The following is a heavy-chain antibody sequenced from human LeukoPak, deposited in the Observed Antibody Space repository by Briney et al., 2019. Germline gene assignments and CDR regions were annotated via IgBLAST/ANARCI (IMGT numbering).Heavy chain of an antibody. CDR1: GYTFGAYY. J-gene: IGHJ6*03. CDR2: IRPNSGGT. V-gene: IGHV1-2*02. D-gene: IGHD6-6*01. Sequence: ASVKVSCKASGYTFGAYYMYWVRQAPGQGLEWMGWIRPNSGGTNYAQKFQGRVTMTRDTSISTAYMELSRLRSDDTAVYYCARSISLPYYYYMDVWGKGTTVTVSS. CDR3: ARSISLPYYYYMDV.